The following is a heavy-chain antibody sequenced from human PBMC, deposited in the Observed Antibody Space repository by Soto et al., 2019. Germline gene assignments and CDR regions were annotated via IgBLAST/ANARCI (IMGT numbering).Heavy chain of an antibody. Sequence: QVQLVQSGAEVTKPGSSVKVSCKASGGTFSRYSITWVRQAPGHGLEWIGRIIPIFGIASYAQKFQGRVTITADESTRTAYMELRSVGSDDMAVYYCAREDRDRETGLVPAAIDGMDVWCQGATGTVSS. CDR2: IIPIFGIA. V-gene: IGHV1-69*08. CDR3: AREDRDRETGLVPAAIDGMDV. D-gene: IGHD2-2*01. J-gene: IGHJ6*02. CDR1: GGTFSRYS.